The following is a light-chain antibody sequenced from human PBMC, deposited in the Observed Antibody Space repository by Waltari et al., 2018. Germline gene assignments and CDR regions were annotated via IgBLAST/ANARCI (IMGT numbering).Light chain of an antibody. CDR3: QHHVRLPAT. V-gene: IGKV3-20*01. CDR1: QSVNTY. CDR2: GAY. J-gene: IGKJ1*01. Sequence: IVLTPSPGTLSLSPGDRATLSCRASQSVNTYLAWYQQKPGQAPRLLIYGAYTRAAGIPDRFSGSGFGTDFSLTISRLEAEDFAVYYCQHHVRLPATFGQGTKVEIK.